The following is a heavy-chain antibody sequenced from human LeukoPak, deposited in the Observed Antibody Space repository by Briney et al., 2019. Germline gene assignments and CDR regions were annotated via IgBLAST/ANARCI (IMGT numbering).Heavy chain of an antibody. V-gene: IGHV1-18*01. D-gene: IGHD3-10*01. CDR3: ARLVAAEYFVSGNSLDY. Sequence: GASVKVSCKASGYTFTSYGISWVRQAPGQGLEWMGWISAYNGNTNYAQKLQGRVTMTTDTSTSTAYMELRSLRSDDTAVYYCARLVAAEYFVSGNSLDYWGQGTLVTVSS. J-gene: IGHJ4*02. CDR2: ISAYNGNT. CDR1: GYTFTSYG.